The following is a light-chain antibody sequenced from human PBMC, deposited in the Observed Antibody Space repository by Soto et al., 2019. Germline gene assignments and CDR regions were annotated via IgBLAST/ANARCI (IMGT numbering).Light chain of an antibody. Sequence: EIVLSQSPSTLSVSPRRRATLSCRASQSVSSNLAWYQQKPGQAPRLLIYGASTRATGIPARFSGSGSGTEFTLTICSLQSEDCTLYCCQHYNNWPSTFGEGTMV. CDR3: QHYNNWPST. CDR2: GAS. V-gene: IGKV3-15*01. J-gene: IGKJ4*02. CDR1: QSVSSN.